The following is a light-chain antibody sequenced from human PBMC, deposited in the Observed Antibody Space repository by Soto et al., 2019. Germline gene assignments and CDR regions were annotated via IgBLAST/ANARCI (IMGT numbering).Light chain of an antibody. CDR3: AAWNDGLSGFV. V-gene: IGLV1-47*01. Sequence: QSVLTQRPSTSRTPGQRVTISCSGSSSDIGSNAVYWYQQLPGTAPKLLIYRNNQRPSGVPDRFSGTKSGTSASLAISGLRSEDEADYYCAAWNDGLSGFVFGTGTKVTVL. CDR2: RNN. J-gene: IGLJ1*01. CDR1: SSDIGSNA.